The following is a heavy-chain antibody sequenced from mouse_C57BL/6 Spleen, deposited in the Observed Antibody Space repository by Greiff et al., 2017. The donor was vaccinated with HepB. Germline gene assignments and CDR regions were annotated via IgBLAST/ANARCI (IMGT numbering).Heavy chain of an antibody. CDR2: IRNKANGYTT. V-gene: IGHV7-3*01. D-gene: IGHD1-1*01. Sequence: EVKVVESGGGLVQPGGSLSLSCAASGFTFTDYYMSWVRQPPGKALEWLGFIRNKANGYTTEYSASVKGRFTISRDNSQSILYLQMNALRAEDSATYYCSRDRGDYYGSIWYFDVWGTGTTVTVSS. J-gene: IGHJ1*03. CDR1: GFTFTDYY. CDR3: SRDRGDYYGSIWYFDV.